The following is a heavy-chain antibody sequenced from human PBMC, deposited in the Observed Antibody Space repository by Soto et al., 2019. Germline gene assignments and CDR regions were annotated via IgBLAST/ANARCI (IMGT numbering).Heavy chain of an antibody. J-gene: IGHJ6*02. D-gene: IGHD1-26*01. Sequence: SETLSLTCTVSGGSISSGGYSWSWIRQTPGKGLEWIGYIYPTGKTYYNPSLENRATLSIDTSQNQFSLQLTSVTAAYTAVYYGARAPPGPAPRWGVWGHGTTVTVSS. V-gene: IGHV4-30-2*01. CDR1: GGSISSGGYS. CDR2: IYPTGKT. CDR3: ARAPPGPAPRWGV.